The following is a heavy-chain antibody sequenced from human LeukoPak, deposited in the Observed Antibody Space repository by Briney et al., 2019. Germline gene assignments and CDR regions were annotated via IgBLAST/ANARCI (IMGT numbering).Heavy chain of an antibody. CDR1: GFTFSICW. CDR2: IKQDGNEK. Sequence: GGSLRLSCAASGFTFSICWMTCVRQAPGKGLEWVANIKQDGNEKYYVDSVKGRFSISRDNAKHSVYLQMNSLRADDTAVYYCARLMGERSLFDYWGQGVLVTVSS. V-gene: IGHV3-7*02. J-gene: IGHJ4*02. CDR3: ARLMGERSLFDY. D-gene: IGHD1-26*01.